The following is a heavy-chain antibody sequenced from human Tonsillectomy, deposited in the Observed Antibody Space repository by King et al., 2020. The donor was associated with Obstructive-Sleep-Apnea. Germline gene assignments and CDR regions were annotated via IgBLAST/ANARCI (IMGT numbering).Heavy chain of an antibody. CDR1: GFSLSTNGVG. V-gene: IGHV2-5*02. CDR2: IYWDDEK. CDR3: AHRRRNTYYFDS. Sequence: TLKESGPTLVKPTQTLTPTCTFSGFSLSTNGVGVGWIRQPPGKALEWLALIYWDDEKRYRPSLKSRLTITKDTSKNQVVLTLANVDPVDTATYYCAHRRRNTYYFDSWGEGTLVTVSS. D-gene: IGHD1-14*01. J-gene: IGHJ4*02.